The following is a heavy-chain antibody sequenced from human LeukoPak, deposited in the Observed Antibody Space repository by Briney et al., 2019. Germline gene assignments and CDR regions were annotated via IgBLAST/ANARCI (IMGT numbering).Heavy chain of an antibody. CDR1: GGSISSGSYY. CDR2: IYNSGST. J-gene: IGHJ4*02. CDR3: ARREYYDSSGYR. Sequence: SETLSLTCTVSGGSISSGSYYWGWIRQPPGKGLEWIGSIYNSGSTYYNPSLKSRVTISVDTSKNQFSLKLSSVTAADTAVYFCARREYYDSSGYRWGQGTLVTVSS. D-gene: IGHD3-22*01. V-gene: IGHV4-39*01.